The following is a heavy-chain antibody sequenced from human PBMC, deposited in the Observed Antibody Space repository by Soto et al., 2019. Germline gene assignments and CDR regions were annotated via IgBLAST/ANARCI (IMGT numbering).Heavy chain of an antibody. CDR2: IKKDGSEK. CDR1: GLAFSRDW. J-gene: IGHJ3*02. CDR3: AKDPTYYYDSSGYFDVVDI. Sequence: GGSLRLSCVASGLAFSRDWMSWARQAPGKGLEWVANIKKDGSEKYYVDSVKGRFTISRDNAKNSLYLQMNSLREEDTAVYYCAKDPTYYYDSSGYFDVVDIWGQGTVVTVSS. D-gene: IGHD3-22*01. V-gene: IGHV3-7*03.